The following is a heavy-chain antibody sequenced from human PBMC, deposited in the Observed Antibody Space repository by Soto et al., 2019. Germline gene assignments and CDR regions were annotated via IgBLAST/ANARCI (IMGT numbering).Heavy chain of an antibody. V-gene: IGHV3-30*04. D-gene: IGHD2-8*01. CDR2: ISYDGRNK. CDR1: GFTLSDYT. J-gene: IGHJ5*02. Sequence: VQLVESGGGVVQPGRSLRLSCAASGFTLSDYTIHWVRQAPGKGLEWVAVISYDGRNKYYVDSVKGRFTISRDNSKNTLYLQMNGLRVEDTAVYYCGRGSSCSNGVRYNLGWFGPWGQGTPVTVSS. CDR3: GRGSSCSNGVRYNLGWFGP.